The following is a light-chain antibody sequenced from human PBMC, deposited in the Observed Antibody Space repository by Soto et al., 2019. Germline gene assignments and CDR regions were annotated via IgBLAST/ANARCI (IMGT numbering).Light chain of an antibody. V-gene: IGKV1-5*03. J-gene: IGKJ2*01. Sequence: DIQMTQSPSTLSASVGATVTITCRARQNINNYLAWYLQTPGQAPTLLIYSASTLDSGVPLRFSGSGSGTEFTLTISSLQPDDFATYFCQQYNSYSFTFFQGTKLEI. CDR1: QNINNY. CDR3: QQYNSYSFT. CDR2: SAS.